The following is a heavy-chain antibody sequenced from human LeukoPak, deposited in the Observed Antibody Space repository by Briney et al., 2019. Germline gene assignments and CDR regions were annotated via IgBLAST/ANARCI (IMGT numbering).Heavy chain of an antibody. J-gene: IGHJ3*02. CDR2: IYYTGTT. Sequence: SETLSLTCTVSGGSISPDYWSWNRQPPGKGLEWIGYIYYTGTTNYNPSLKSRVTISVDTSKNQFSLKLSSVTAADTAVYYCARYLDSGSYYNFGIWGQGTMVTVSS. CDR1: GGSISPDY. V-gene: IGHV4-59*08. CDR3: ARYLDSGSYYNFGI. D-gene: IGHD3-10*01.